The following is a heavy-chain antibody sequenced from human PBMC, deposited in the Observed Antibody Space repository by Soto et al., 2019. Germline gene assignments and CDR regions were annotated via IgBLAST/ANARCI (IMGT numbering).Heavy chain of an antibody. J-gene: IGHJ4*02. CDR3: ARDISIAAADFDY. CDR2: ISSSSSYI. CDR1: GFTFSSYS. V-gene: IGHV3-21*01. D-gene: IGHD6-13*01. Sequence: EVQLVESGGGLVKPGGSLRLSCAASGFTFSSYSMSWVRQAPGKGLEWVSSISSSSSYIYYADSVKGRFTISRDNAKNSLYLQMNSLRAEDTAVYYCARDISIAAADFDYWGQGTLVTVSS.